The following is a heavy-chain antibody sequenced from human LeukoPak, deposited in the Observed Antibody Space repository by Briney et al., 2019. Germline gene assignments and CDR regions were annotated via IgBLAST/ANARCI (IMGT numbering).Heavy chain of an antibody. V-gene: IGHV3-48*01. CDR1: GFPLSGYS. D-gene: IGHD2-15*01. CDR2: ISSSGSAI. J-gene: IGHJ4*02. Sequence: RGSLGLSCAASGFPLSGYSINWVRQAPGKGLEWVSYISSSGSAIYYVDSVKGRFTVSRDNAKNSLFLQMNSPRAEDTAVYYCVRVKGSYFDYWGQGALVTVSS. CDR3: VRVKGSYFDY.